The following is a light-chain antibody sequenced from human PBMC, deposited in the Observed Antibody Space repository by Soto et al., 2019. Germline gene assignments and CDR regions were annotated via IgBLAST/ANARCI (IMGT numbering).Light chain of an antibody. J-gene: IGKJ5*01. CDR1: QSVLYSSNNKNY. V-gene: IGKV4-1*01. Sequence: DIVMTQSPDSLAVSLGERASINCKSSQSVLYSSNNKNYLAWYQQKPGQPPKLLIYWASTRESGVPDRFSGSGSGTHFTLTISILQAEDVAVYYCQQYYSTPLFGQGTRLEIK. CDR3: QQYYSTPL. CDR2: WAS.